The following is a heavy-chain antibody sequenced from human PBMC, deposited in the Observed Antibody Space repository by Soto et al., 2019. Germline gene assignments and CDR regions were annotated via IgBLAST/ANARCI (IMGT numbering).Heavy chain of an antibody. Sequence: GESLRPSCAASGSTSSSYEMNWVRQAPGEGLEWVSSISSSGNIIYDADSVRGRFTISRDNAKNSRYLQMNSLRAEDTAVYYGAKGMVTYYYGMDAWGEGTTVTVPS. CDR3: AKGMVTYYYGMDA. CDR2: ISSSGNII. D-gene: IGHD2-8*01. CDR1: GSTSSSYE. V-gene: IGHV3-48*03. J-gene: IGHJ6*04.